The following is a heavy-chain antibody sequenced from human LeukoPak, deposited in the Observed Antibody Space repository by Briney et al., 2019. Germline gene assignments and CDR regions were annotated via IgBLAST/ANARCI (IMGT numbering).Heavy chain of an antibody. V-gene: IGHV1-2*02. CDR2: INPNSGGT. D-gene: IGHD5-24*01. Sequence: ASVKVSCKASGYTFTGYYMHWVRQAPGQGLEWMGWINPNSGGTNYAQKFQGRVTMTRDTSISTAYMELSRLRSDDTAVYYCARAVEMATKIDYWGQGILVTVSS. CDR3: ARAVEMATKIDY. J-gene: IGHJ4*02. CDR1: GYTFTGYY.